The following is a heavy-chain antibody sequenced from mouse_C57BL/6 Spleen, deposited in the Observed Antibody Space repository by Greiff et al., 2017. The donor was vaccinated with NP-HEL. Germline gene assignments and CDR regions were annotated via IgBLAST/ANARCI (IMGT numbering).Heavy chain of an antibody. D-gene: IGHD6-1*01. Sequence: VQLQQSGPGLVKPSQSLSLTCSVTGYSITSGYYWNWIRQFPGNKLEWMGYISYDGSNNYNPSLKNRISITRDTSKNQFFLKLNAVTTEDTATYDGARGNSLYYLDYWGQGTTLTVSS. CDR3: ARGNSLYYLDY. CDR1: GYSITSGYY. CDR2: ISYDGSN. V-gene: IGHV3-6*01. J-gene: IGHJ2*01.